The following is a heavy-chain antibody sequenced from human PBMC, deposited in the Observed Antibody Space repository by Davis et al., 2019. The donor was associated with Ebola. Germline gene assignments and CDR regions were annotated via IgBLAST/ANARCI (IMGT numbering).Heavy chain of an antibody. V-gene: IGHV1-69*10. J-gene: IGHJ4*02. D-gene: IGHD6-13*01. CDR2: IIPILGIA. CDR3: AKGIAAAGNDY. Sequence: AASVKVSCKASGGTFSSYTISWVRQAPGQGLAWMGRIIPILGIANYAQKFQGRVTITADKSTSTAYMELSSLRSEDTAVYYCAKGIAAAGNDYWGQGPLVTVSS. CDR1: GGTFSSYT.